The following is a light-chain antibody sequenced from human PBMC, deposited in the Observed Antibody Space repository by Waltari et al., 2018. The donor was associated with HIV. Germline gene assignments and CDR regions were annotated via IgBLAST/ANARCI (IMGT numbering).Light chain of an antibody. CDR1: SSNIERNY. CDR3: AVCDESLDVWL. J-gene: IGLJ3*02. V-gene: IGLV1-47*01. Sequence: QSELTQSPSASGTPGQRITISCSGSSSNIERNYVYWYKQFPGATPRGLIYKDNEGASGVPDRISGSKSGTSAALLISGLRSDDEAEYYCAVCDESLDVWLFGGGTKLTVL. CDR2: KDN.